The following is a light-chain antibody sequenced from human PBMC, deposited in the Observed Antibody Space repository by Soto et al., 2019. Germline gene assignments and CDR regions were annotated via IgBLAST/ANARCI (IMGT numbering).Light chain of an antibody. CDR1: SSDVGGYNY. Sequence: QSALTQPASVSGSPGQSITISCTGTSSDVGGYNYVSWYQQHPDNAPKLMIYDVSNRPSGVSNRFSGSKSGNTASLAISGLQAEDEADYYCSSYTSSTTLYVFGTWTKRTVL. J-gene: IGLJ1*01. V-gene: IGLV2-14*01. CDR3: SSYTSSTTLYV. CDR2: DVS.